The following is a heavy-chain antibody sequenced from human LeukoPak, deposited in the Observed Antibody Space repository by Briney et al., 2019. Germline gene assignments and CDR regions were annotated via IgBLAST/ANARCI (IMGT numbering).Heavy chain of an antibody. D-gene: IGHD3-10*01. CDR3: ARDPITMVRGVITPIDY. Sequence: GGSLRLSCAASGFTFSSYAMSWVRQAPGKGLEWVSYISSSGSTIYYADSVKGRFTISRDNAKNSLYLQMNSLRAEDTAVYYCARDPITMVRGVITPIDYWGQGTLVTVSS. J-gene: IGHJ4*02. CDR1: GFTFSSYA. V-gene: IGHV3-48*04. CDR2: ISSSGSTI.